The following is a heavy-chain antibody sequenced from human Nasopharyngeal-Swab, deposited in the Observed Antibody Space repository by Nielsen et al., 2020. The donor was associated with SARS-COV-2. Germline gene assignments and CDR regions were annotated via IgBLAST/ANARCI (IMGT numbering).Heavy chain of an antibody. V-gene: IGHV3-21*01. CDR3: ARDRWYCSSTSCYTTPYYYMDV. D-gene: IGHD2-2*02. Sequence: GESLKISCSASGFTFSSYSMNWVRQAPGKGLEWVSSISSSSSYIYYADAVKGRFTISRDNAKNSLYLQMNSLRDEDTAVYYCARDRWYCSSTSCYTTPYYYMDVWGKGTTVTVSS. J-gene: IGHJ6*03. CDR2: ISSSSSYI. CDR1: GFTFSSYS.